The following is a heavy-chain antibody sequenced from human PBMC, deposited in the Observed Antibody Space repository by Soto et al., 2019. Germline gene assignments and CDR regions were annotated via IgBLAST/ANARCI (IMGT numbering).Heavy chain of an antibody. CDR1: GFTLSSYG. V-gene: IGHV3-30*18. CDR3: AKEIAVADQFDY. CDR2: ISSDGSKT. J-gene: IGHJ4*02. Sequence: GGSLRLSCAASGFTLSSYGIHWVRQAPGKGLEWVAVISSDGSKTYYTESLKGRFTISRDNSKNTLYLQMYSLRTEDTAVYYCAKEIAVADQFDYWGQGTLVTVSS. D-gene: IGHD6-19*01.